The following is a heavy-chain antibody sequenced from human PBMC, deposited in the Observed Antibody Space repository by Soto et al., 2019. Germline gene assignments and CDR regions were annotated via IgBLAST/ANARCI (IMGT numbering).Heavy chain of an antibody. Sequence: SGPTLVNPTQTLTLTCTFSGFSLSTSGVGVGWIRQPPGKALEWLALMYWDDDKRYSPSLKSRLTITKDTSKNQAVLTMTNMDPVDTATYYWAPLAAAGTPRSRSSAFDIWGQGTMVTVSS. J-gene: IGHJ3*02. V-gene: IGHV2-5*02. CDR2: MYWDDDK. CDR3: APLAAAGTPRSRSSAFDI. CDR1: GFSLSTSGVG. D-gene: IGHD6-13*01.